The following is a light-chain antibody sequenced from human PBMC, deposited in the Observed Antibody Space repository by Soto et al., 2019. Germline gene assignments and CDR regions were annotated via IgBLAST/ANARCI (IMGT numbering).Light chain of an antibody. CDR3: GTWDNRLRVVV. CDR2: DNN. CDR1: SSNIGNNY. V-gene: IGLV1-51*01. J-gene: IGLJ2*01. Sequence: QSVLAQPPSVSAAPRQKVTISCSGSSSNIGNNYVSWYHRVPGTAPKLLIYDNNERLSGIPDRFSGSKSGTSATLDITGLQTGDEGDYYCGTWDNRLRVVVFGGGPKVTVL.